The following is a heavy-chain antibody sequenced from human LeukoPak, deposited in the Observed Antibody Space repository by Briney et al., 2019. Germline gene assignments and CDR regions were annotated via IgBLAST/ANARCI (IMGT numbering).Heavy chain of an antibody. CDR3: AKHYMGSSYNRGCDC. CDR2: INHSGST. V-gene: IGHV4-34*01. D-gene: IGHD3-10*01. J-gene: IGHJ4*02. CDR1: GGSLSGYY. Sequence: PSETLSLTCAVSGGSLSGYYWTWIRQPPGKGLEWIGEINHSGSTNYNPSLKSRVTISVDTSRKQFFLRLSSVTAADTAVYYCAKHYMGSSYNRGCDCWGQGTQVTVSS.